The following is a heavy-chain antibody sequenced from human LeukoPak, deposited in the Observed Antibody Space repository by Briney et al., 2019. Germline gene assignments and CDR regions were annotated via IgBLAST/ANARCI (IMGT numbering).Heavy chain of an antibody. Sequence: KASETLSLTCTVSGGSISSYYWSWIRQPPGKGLEWIGYIYSSGHTNYNPSLKNRDTISVDTSKNQFSLNLTSVTAADTAVYYCARHFSGAAAPLPFDYWGQGTLVTVSS. CDR3: ARHFSGAAAPLPFDY. CDR2: IYSSGHT. CDR1: GGSISSYY. D-gene: IGHD6-13*01. J-gene: IGHJ4*02. V-gene: IGHV4-59*08.